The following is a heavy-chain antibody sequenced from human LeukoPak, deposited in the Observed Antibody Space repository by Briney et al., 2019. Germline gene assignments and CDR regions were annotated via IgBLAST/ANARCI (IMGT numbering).Heavy chain of an antibody. J-gene: IGHJ4*02. D-gene: IGHD3-10*01. CDR1: GGSISSYY. CDR2: IYYSGST. CDR3: ARAGYGSGSYLIHYFDY. V-gene: IGHV4-59*01. Sequence: SETLSLTCTVPGGSISSYYWSWIRQPPGKGLEWIGYIYYSGSTNYNPSLKSRVTISVDTSKNQFSLKLSSVTAADTAVYYCARAGYGSGSYLIHYFDYWGQGTLVTVSS.